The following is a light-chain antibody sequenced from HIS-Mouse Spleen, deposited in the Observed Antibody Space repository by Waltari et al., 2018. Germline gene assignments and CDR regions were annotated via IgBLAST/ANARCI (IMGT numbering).Light chain of an antibody. CDR3: QVWDSSSDHVV. J-gene: IGLJ2*01. CDR1: NIGSKS. Sequence: SYVLTQPPSVSVAPGKTARITWGGNNIGSKSVHWYQQKQGQAPVPVVYDDSDRPSGIPERFSGSNSGNTATLTISRVEAGDEADYYCQVWDSSSDHVVFGGGTKLTVL. CDR2: DDS. V-gene: IGLV3-21*03.